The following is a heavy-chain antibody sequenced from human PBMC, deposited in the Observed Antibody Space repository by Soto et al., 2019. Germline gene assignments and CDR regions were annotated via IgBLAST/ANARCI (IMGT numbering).Heavy chain of an antibody. CDR1: GGSISSSNW. D-gene: IGHD3-9*01. CDR2: IYHSGST. Sequence: SETLSLTCAVSGGSISSSNWWSWVRQPPGKGLEWIGEIYHSGSTNYNPSLKSRVTISVDKSKNQFSLKLSSVTAADTAVYYCARDHDILTAGRGWFDPWGQGTLVTVSS. CDR3: ARDHDILTAGRGWFDP. V-gene: IGHV4-4*02. J-gene: IGHJ5*02.